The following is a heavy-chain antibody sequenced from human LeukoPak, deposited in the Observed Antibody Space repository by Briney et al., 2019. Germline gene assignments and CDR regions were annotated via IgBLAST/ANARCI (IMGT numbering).Heavy chain of an antibody. CDR1: GFTFNSYG. D-gene: IGHD6-19*01. CDR2: ISSSSSTI. J-gene: IGHJ4*02. Sequence: GGSLRLSCAASGFTFNSYGMNWVRQAPGKGLEWVSYISSSSSTIYYADSVKGRFTISRDNAKNSLYLQMNSLRGEDTAVYYCARDVQWLVYWGQGTLVTVSS. CDR3: ARDVQWLVY. V-gene: IGHV3-48*01.